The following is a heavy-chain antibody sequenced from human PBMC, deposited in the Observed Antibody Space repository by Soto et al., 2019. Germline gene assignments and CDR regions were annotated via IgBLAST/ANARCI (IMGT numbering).Heavy chain of an antibody. CDR1: GDYIHVGGYY. J-gene: IGHJ5*02. V-gene: IGHV4-30-4*01. D-gene: IGHD2-2*01. CDR2: IYYTGKT. CDR3: GRDLTSNANCIDP. Sequence: SEILSLTCSVSGDYIHVGGYYWAWIRQRPGKGLEWMGYIYYTGKTYYNPSLESRLTMSVDRSKNQFSLRLTSVTAADTAVYFCGRDLTSNANCIDPWGQGTLVTVSS.